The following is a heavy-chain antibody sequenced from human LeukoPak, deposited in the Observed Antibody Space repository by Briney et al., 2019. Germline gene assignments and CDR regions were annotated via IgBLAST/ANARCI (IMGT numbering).Heavy chain of an antibody. CDR1: GYTFTGYY. Sequence: ASVKVSCKAPGYTFTGYYMHWVRQAPGQGLEWMGWINPNSGGTNYAQKFQGRVTMTRDTSISTAYMELSRLRSDDTAVYYCASVRNYDPGALDFDYWGQGTLVTVSS. D-gene: IGHD3-3*01. J-gene: IGHJ4*02. CDR2: INPNSGGT. CDR3: ASVRNYDPGALDFDY. V-gene: IGHV1-2*02.